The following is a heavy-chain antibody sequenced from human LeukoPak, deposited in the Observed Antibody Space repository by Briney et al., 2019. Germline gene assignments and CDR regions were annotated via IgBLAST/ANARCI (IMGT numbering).Heavy chain of an antibody. CDR2: IYYSGST. V-gene: IGHV4-59*01. D-gene: IGHD5-24*01. J-gene: IGHJ3*02. CDR1: GGSISSYY. Sequence: SETLSLTCTVSGGSISSYYWSWIRQPPGKGLEWIGYIYYSGSTNYSPSLKSRVTISVDTSKNQFSLKLSSVTAADTAVYYCARWEGDGYNSDGSAFDIWGQGTMVTVSS. CDR3: ARWEGDGYNSDGSAFDI.